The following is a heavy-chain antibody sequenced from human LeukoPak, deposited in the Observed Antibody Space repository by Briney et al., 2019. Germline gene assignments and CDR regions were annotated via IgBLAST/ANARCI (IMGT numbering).Heavy chain of an antibody. D-gene: IGHD3-9*01. CDR1: GFTFDDYG. CDR2: INWNGGST. V-gene: IGHV3-20*04. Sequence: GGSLRLSCAASGFTFDDYGMSWVRQAPGKGLEWVSGINWNGGSTGYANSVKGRFTISRDNAKNSLYLQMNSLRAEDTALYYCARDQNYDILTGRDYWGQGTLVTVSS. J-gene: IGHJ4*02. CDR3: ARDQNYDILTGRDY.